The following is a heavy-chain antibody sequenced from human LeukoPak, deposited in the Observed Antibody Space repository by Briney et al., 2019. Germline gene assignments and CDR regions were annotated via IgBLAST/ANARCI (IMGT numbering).Heavy chain of an antibody. CDR3: ARHPGKVTNDWYFDL. J-gene: IGHJ2*01. CDR1: GYXFTGYY. V-gene: IGHV1-2*02. D-gene: IGHD4-23*01. CDR2: INPNSGGT. Sequence: ASVKVSCKASGYXFTGYYIHWVRQAPGQGLEWMGWINPNSGGTNYAQKFQGRITMTRDTSISTAYMELSRLSPDDTAVYYCARHPGKVTNDWYFDLWGRGTLVTVSS.